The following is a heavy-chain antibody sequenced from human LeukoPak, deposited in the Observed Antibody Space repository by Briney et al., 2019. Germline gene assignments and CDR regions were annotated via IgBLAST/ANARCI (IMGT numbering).Heavy chain of an antibody. CDR2: ISYDGSNK. D-gene: IGHD3-22*01. J-gene: IGHJ4*02. V-gene: IGHV3-30*18. CDR1: GFTVSSNH. CDR3: AKDRRGYYYDSSGYHYFDY. Sequence: GGSLRLSCAASGFTVSSNHMDWVRQAPGKGLEWVAVISYDGSNKYYADSVKGRFTISRDNSKNTLYLQMNSLRAEDTAVYYCAKDRRGYYYDSSGYHYFDYWGQGTLVTVSS.